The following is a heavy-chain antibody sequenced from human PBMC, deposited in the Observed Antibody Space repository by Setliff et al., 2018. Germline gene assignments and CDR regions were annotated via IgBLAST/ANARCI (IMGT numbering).Heavy chain of an antibody. V-gene: IGHV3-33*03. CDR1: GFTFSGSA. CDR2: IWYDGSQK. Sequence: GGSLRLSCAASGFTFSGSAMHWVRQSPGKGLEWVAVIWYDGSQKYHADSVKGRFTVSRDNSKNTLYLQTNSLRAEDTAVYYCAKDPGDSSGSFEYWGQGTPVTVSS. CDR3: AKDPGDSSGSFEY. D-gene: IGHD3-22*01. J-gene: IGHJ4*02.